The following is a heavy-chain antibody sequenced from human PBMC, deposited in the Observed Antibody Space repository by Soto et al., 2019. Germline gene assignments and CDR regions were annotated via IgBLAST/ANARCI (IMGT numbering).Heavy chain of an antibody. J-gene: IGHJ3*02. CDR2: IYNSGST. CDR3: ARLGVSGYSLFDI. Sequence: SETLSLTCTVSGGSISSYYWSWIRQPAGKGLEWIGSIYNSGSTNYNPALKSRFTMSVDTSKNHFSLQLSSVTAADTAVYYCARLGVSGYSLFDIWGQGTMVTVSS. CDR1: GGSISSYY. D-gene: IGHD3-22*01. V-gene: IGHV4-4*07.